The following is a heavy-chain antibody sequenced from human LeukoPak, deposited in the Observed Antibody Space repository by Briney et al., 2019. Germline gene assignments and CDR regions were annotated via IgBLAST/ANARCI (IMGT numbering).Heavy chain of an antibody. V-gene: IGHV4-4*07. CDR1: GGSISSYY. CDR2: VHTSGST. D-gene: IGHD6-6*01. Sequence: SETPSLTCTVSGGSISSYYWSWIRQPAGKGLEWIGRVHTSGSTNYNPSLKSRVTMSVDTAKNQFSLKLSSATAADTAVYYCAREVKYSSSYFDYWGQGTLVTVSS. J-gene: IGHJ4*02. CDR3: AREVKYSSSYFDY.